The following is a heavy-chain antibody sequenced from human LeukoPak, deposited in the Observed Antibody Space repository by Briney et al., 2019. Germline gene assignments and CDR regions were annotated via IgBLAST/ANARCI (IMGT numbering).Heavy chain of an antibody. CDR2: ISSSSSYI. Sequence: PGGSLRLSCAASGFTFSSYSMNWVRQAPGKGLEWVSSISSSSSYIYYADSVKGRFTISRDNAKNSPYLQMNSLRAEDTAVYYCASSGAVNAFDIWGQGTMVTVSS. CDR1: GFTFSSYS. V-gene: IGHV3-21*01. J-gene: IGHJ3*02. D-gene: IGHD6-25*01. CDR3: ASSGAVNAFDI.